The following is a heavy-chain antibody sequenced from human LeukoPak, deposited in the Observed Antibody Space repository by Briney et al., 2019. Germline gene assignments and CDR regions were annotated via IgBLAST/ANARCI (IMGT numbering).Heavy chain of an antibody. CDR3: ATLSYCGGDCYQFDF. Sequence: PSETLSLTCTVSGGSITSYCWSWIRQPPGKGLEWIGYIYYKGSSGYNPSLQSRVAIPVDTSKNQFSLKLSSVTAADTAMYYCATLSYCGGDCYQFDFWGQGTLVTVSS. D-gene: IGHD2-21*02. CDR2: IYYKGSS. V-gene: IGHV4-59*01. J-gene: IGHJ4*02. CDR1: GGSITSYC.